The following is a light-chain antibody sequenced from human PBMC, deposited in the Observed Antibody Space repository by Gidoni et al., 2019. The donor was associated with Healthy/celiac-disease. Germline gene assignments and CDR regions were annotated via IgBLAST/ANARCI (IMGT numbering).Light chain of an antibody. V-gene: IGKV1-39*01. J-gene: IGKJ4*01. CDR3: QQSYSTLALT. CDR2: AAS. Sequence: DIQMTQSPSSLSASVGDRVTITCRASQSISIYLKWYQQKPGRAPKLLIYAASSLQSGVTSRFSGSGSGTDFTLTISSLQPEDFETYYCQQSYSTLALTFGGGTKVEIK. CDR1: QSISIY.